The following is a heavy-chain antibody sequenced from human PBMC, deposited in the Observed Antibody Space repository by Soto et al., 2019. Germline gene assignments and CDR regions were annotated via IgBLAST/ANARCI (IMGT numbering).Heavy chain of an antibody. Sequence: SGPTLVNPTQTLTRTCTFSGFSLSTSGVGVGWIRQPPGKALEWLALIYWDDDKRDSPSLKSRLTITKDTSKNQVVLTMTNMDPVDTATYYCAHRQGARFLEWLLYDGQNNWFDPWGQGTLVTVSS. V-gene: IGHV2-5*02. CDR1: GFSLSTSGVG. CDR2: IYWDDDK. D-gene: IGHD3-3*01. CDR3: AHRQGARFLEWLLYDGQNNWFDP. J-gene: IGHJ5*02.